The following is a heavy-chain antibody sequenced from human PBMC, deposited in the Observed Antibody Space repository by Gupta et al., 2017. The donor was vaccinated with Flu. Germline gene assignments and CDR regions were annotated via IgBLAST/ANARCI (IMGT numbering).Heavy chain of an antibody. CDR1: SDFC. CDR2: LSGGGSVI. J-gene: IGHJ3*01. CDR3: ARGRATWAPDAFDV. D-gene: IGHD1-26*01. Sequence: SDFCRAWVRQAPGKELEWVSYLSGGGSVIYYADSMKGRFTISRDNGKKSVYLQMHSLRVDDTAIYYCARGRATWAPDAFDVWGQGTTVNVSS. V-gene: IGHV3-11*01.